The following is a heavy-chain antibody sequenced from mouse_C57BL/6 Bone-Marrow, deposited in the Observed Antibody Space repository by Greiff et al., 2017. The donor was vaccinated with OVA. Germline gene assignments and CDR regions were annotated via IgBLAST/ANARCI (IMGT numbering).Heavy chain of an antibody. CDR2: INPGSGGT. J-gene: IGHJ2*01. D-gene: IGHD2-4*01. V-gene: IGHV1-54*01. CDR1: GYAFTNYL. CDR3: ARAGLRRGYFDY. Sequence: VQLQQSGAELVRPGTSVKVSCKASGYAFTNYLIEWVKQRPGQGLEWIGVINPGSGGTNYNEKFKGKATLTADKSSSTAYMQLSSLTSEDSAVYFCARAGLRRGYFDYWGQGTTLTVSS.